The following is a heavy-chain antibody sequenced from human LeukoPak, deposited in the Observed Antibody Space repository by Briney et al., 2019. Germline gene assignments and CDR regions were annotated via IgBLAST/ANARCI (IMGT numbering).Heavy chain of an antibody. V-gene: IGHV1-18*01. CDR1: GYTFTSYG. D-gene: IGHD4/OR15-4a*01. Sequence: ASVKVSCKASGYTFTSYGISWVRQAPGQGLEWMGWISAYNGNTNYAQKLQGRVTMTTDTSTSTAYMELRSLRSDDTAVYYCARLSTQPPGGARFDPWGQGTLVTVSS. CDR2: ISAYNGNT. CDR3: ARLSTQPPGGARFDP. J-gene: IGHJ5*02.